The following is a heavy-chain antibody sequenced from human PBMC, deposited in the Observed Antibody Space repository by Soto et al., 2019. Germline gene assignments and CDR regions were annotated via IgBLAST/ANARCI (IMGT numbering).Heavy chain of an antibody. CDR3: AKERDSIAAGGMSDY. J-gene: IGHJ4*02. CDR2: ISYDGSNK. V-gene: IGHV3-30*18. Sequence: QVQLVESGGGVVQPGRSLRLSCAASGFTFSSYGMHWVRQAPGKGLEWVAVISYDGSNKYYADSVKGRFTISRDNSKNTLNLQMNSLRAEDTAVYYCAKERDSIAAGGMSDYWGQGTLVTVSS. CDR1: GFTFSSYG. D-gene: IGHD6-13*01.